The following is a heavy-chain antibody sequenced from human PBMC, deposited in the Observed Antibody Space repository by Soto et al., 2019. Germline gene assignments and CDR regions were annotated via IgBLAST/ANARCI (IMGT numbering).Heavy chain of an antibody. CDR3: ARHDNMTLGSQYLDS. CDR2: IYYSGTT. CDR1: GDSITSNSYF. D-gene: IGHD1-1*01. J-gene: IGHJ4*02. Sequence: SETLSLTCTVSGDSITSNSYFWAWIRQPPGKGLEWIGSIYYSGTTYYNPSLKSRVTISVDRSKNQFSLKLTSVTAADTALYFCARHDNMTLGSQYLDSWGPGTLVTVSS. V-gene: IGHV4-39*07.